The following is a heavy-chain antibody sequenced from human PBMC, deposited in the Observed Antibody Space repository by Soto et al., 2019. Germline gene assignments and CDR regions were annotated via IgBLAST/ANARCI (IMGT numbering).Heavy chain of an antibody. D-gene: IGHD1-26*01. Sequence: PGGSLRLSCAASGFTFSSYAMSWVRQAPGKGLEWVSGIGASGDGTYYADSVKGRFIISRDNSKNTLHLQMNSLRAEDTAVYYCAVRKTGSYFDYWGQGTLVTVSS. J-gene: IGHJ4*02. CDR1: GFTFSSYA. V-gene: IGHV3-23*01. CDR3: AVRKTGSYFDY. CDR2: IGASGDGT.